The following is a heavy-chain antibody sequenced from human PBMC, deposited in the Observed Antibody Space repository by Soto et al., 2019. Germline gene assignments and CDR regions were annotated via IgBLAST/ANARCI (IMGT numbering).Heavy chain of an antibody. CDR2: TNPKSGAT. CDR1: GYTFTDYF. Sequence: QAQLVQSGAEVKKSGASVRVSCKASGYTFTDYFVHWVRQAPRHGHEWMGWTNPKSGATKYAPRFQGRVTMTRDTSISTAYLEVSGLKFDDMAVYYCAKASDDYTMDVWGQGTPVTVSS. J-gene: IGHJ6*02. D-gene: IGHD2-21*02. CDR3: AKASDDYTMDV. V-gene: IGHV1-2*02.